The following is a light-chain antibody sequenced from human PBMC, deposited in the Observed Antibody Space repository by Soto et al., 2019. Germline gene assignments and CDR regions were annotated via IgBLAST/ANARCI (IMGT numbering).Light chain of an antibody. CDR1: QSVLYTSNNKDY. CDR3: QQYYSPPWT. Sequence: DIVMTQSPGSLAVFLGERATINCKSSQSVLYTSNNKDYLAWFQQKPGQPPKLLIYWASTRESGVPDRFSGSGSGTDFTLTISSLQAEDVAVYYCQQYYSPPWTFGQGTKVEIK. V-gene: IGKV4-1*01. CDR2: WAS. J-gene: IGKJ1*01.